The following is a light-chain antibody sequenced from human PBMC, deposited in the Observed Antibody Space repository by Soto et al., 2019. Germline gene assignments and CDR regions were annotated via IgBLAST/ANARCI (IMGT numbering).Light chain of an antibody. CDR1: HSVNSH. CDR2: GAS. V-gene: IGKV3-15*01. CDR3: QQYNNWPPAT. Sequence: MMMTQSPATLSVSPGERVTLSCRTSHSVNSHVAWYQQKPGQAPRLLLYGASTRATGIPVRFSGSGFGTEFTLTISSLQSEDFAVYYCQQYNNWPPATFGGGTKVDI. J-gene: IGKJ4*01.